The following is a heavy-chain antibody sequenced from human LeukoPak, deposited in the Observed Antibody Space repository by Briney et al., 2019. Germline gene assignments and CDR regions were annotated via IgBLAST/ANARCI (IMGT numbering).Heavy chain of an antibody. Sequence: RGESLKISCKGSGYSFTHYWIAWVRQTPGKGLEWMGIIYPGDSDTRYRPSFEGQVTISADKSISTAYLHWSSLKASDTAMYYCARRRYDSDSSTFDVWGQGTMVTVSS. D-gene: IGHD3-22*01. CDR3: ARRRYDSDSSTFDV. CDR1: GYSFTHYW. CDR2: IYPGDSDT. V-gene: IGHV5-51*01. J-gene: IGHJ3*01.